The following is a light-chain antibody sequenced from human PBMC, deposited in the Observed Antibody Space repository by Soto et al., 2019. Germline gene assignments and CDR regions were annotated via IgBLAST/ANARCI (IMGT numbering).Light chain of an antibody. CDR1: QSFSSTY. J-gene: IGKJ5*01. Sequence: EIVLTQSPGTLSLSPGERATLSCRASQSFSSTYLAWYQQKTGQSPRLLIYGASTRATGITDRFSGSGSGTDFTLTISRLEPEDFAVYYCQQDGSSPITFGQGTRLEIK. CDR2: GAS. CDR3: QQDGSSPIT. V-gene: IGKV3-20*01.